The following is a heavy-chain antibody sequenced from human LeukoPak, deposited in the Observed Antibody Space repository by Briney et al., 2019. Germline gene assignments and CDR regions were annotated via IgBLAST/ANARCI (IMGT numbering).Heavy chain of an antibody. Sequence: GESLKISCKGSGYSFTNYWIGWVRQMPGKGLEWMGIIYPGDSDTRYSPSFQGQATISADKSTSTAYLQWSSLKASDTATYYCARLGLGYCTSTSCSPLLYYGMDVWGQGTTVTVS. J-gene: IGHJ6*02. CDR1: GYSFTNYW. V-gene: IGHV5-51*01. D-gene: IGHD2-2*01. CDR2: IYPGDSDT. CDR3: ARLGLGYCTSTSCSPLLYYGMDV.